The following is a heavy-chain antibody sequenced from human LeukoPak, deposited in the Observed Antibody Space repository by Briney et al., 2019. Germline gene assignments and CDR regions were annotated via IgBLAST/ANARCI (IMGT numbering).Heavy chain of an antibody. CDR2: FYHSGTT. J-gene: IGHJ1*01. CDR3: ARGGDTSGHYYFEYFHH. Sequence: SETLSLTCTVSGYSISSGYYWGWIRQPPGKGLEWIGSFYHSGTTYYNPSLKSRVTILVDTSKNHFSLKLSSVTAADTAVYYCARGGDTSGHYYFEYFHHWGQGTLVAVSS. D-gene: IGHD3-22*01. V-gene: IGHV4-38-2*02. CDR1: GYSISSGYY.